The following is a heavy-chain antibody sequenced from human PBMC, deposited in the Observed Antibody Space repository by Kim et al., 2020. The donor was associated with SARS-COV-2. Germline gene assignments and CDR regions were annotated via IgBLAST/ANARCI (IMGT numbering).Heavy chain of an antibody. J-gene: IGHJ4*02. V-gene: IGHV4-59*13. D-gene: IGHD2-2*01. CDR2: IYYSGST. Sequence: SETLSLTCTVSGGSISSYYWSWIRQPPGKGLEWIGYIYYSGSTNYNPSLKSRVTISVDTSKNQFSLKLSSVTAADTAVYYCARVGDCSSTSCTYYFDYWGQGTLVTVSS. CDR1: GGSISSYY. CDR3: ARVGDCSSTSCTYYFDY.